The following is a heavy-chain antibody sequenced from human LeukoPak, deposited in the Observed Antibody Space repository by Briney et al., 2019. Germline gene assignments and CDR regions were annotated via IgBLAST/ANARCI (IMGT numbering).Heavy chain of an antibody. CDR2: ISSSGGTR. CDR1: GFASRVYE. V-gene: IGHV3-48*03. D-gene: IGHD6-19*01. Sequence: PGGSLRLSCAASGFASRVYEMYWVRQAPGKGLEWVSYISSSGGTRYYADSVKGRFTISRDNAYNSLYLQMNSLRAEETAVYYCATLTVASTFDYWGQGTLVTVSS. J-gene: IGHJ4*02. CDR3: ATLTVASTFDY.